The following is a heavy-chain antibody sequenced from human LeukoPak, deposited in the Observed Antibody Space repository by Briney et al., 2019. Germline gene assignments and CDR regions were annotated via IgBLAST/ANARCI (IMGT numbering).Heavy chain of an antibody. V-gene: IGHV3-30*03. D-gene: IGHD6-13*01. CDR3: ARNQYSSSWYLDY. J-gene: IGHJ4*02. CDR2: ISYDGSDK. Sequence: GALRLSCASSGFSFSRNGMHWVRQALGKGLEWVAVISYDGSDKYHADSVKGRFTISRDNSKNTLYLQMNSLRAEDTAVYYCARNQYSSSWYLDYWGQGTLVTVSS. CDR1: GFSFSRNG.